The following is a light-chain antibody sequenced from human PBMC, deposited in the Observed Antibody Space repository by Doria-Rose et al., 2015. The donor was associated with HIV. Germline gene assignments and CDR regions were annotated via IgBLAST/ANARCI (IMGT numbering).Light chain of an antibody. CDR2: DGS. V-gene: IGKV3-20*01. CDR1: QSFSSTY. J-gene: IGKJ1*01. Sequence: EIVLTQSPGTLSLSPGERATLSCRASQSFSSTYLAWYQQKPGQAPSLLIYDGSTRATGIPDRCSASGSGTYFTLTINRLEPEDFALYYCHQYGTSWMFGQGTKVEI. CDR3: HQYGTSWM.